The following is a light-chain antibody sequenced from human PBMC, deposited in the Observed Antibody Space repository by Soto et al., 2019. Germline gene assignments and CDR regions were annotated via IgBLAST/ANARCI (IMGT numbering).Light chain of an antibody. V-gene: IGKV3-11*01. CDR3: QQRSNWPQR. Sequence: EIVLPQYPATLSLSPGERDTLSRRASQSVDNYLDWYQQKPGQAPRLLIYESSNRATGIPARFSGSGSGTGFILTIISLEPEDFAIYYCQQRSNWPQRFGQGTKVDIK. CDR1: QSVDNY. CDR2: ESS. J-gene: IGKJ1*01.